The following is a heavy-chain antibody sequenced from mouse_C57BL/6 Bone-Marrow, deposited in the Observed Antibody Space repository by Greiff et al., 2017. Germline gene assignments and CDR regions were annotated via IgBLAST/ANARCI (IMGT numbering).Heavy chain of an antibody. CDR1: GFTFSSYG. D-gene: IGHD6-1*01. CDR2: ISSGGSYT. Sequence: EVNLVESGGDLVKPGGSLKLSCAASGFTFSSYGMSWVRQTPDKRLEWVATISSGGSYTYYPDSVKGRFTISRDNAKNTLYLQMSSLKSEDTAMYYCARGLTWFAYWGQGTLVTVSA. CDR3: ARGLTWFAY. J-gene: IGHJ3*01. V-gene: IGHV5-6*01.